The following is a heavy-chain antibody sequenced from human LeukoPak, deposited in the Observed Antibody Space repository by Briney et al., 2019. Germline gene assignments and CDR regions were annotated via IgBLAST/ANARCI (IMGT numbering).Heavy chain of an antibody. CDR1: GGTFSSYA. J-gene: IGHJ4*02. CDR3: ARDGTAMVTRGFYDY. CDR2: IIPIFGTA. D-gene: IGHD5-18*01. V-gene: IGHV1-69*01. Sequence: SSVKVSCMASGGTFSSYAISWVRQAPGQGLEWMGGIIPIFGTANYAQKFQGRVTITADESTSTAYMELSSLRSEDTAVYYCARDGTAMVTRGFYDYWGQGTLVTVSS.